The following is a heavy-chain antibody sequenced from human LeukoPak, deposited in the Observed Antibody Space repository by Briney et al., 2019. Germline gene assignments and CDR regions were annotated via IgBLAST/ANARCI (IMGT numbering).Heavy chain of an antibody. D-gene: IGHD2-2*01. Sequence: SETLSLTCTVSGGSISSYYWSWIRQPPGKGLEWIGYIYYSGSSYYNPSLKSRVTISVDTSKNQFSLKLSSVTAADTAVYYCAREVGYCSSTSCYLLMDVWGKGTTVTVSS. V-gene: IGHV4-59*12. CDR1: GGSISSYY. J-gene: IGHJ6*04. CDR2: IYYSGSS. CDR3: AREVGYCSSTSCYLLMDV.